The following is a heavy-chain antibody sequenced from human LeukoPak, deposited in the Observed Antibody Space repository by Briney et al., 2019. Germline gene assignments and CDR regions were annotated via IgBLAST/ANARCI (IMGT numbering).Heavy chain of an antibody. Sequence: GGSLRLSCAASGFTFSSYGMHWVRQAPGKGLEWVAFIRYDGSNKYYADSVKGRFTISRDNSKNTLYLQMNSLRAEDTAVYYCAKDHYDFWSGYLPLYYFDYWGQGTLVTVS. V-gene: IGHV3-30*02. CDR2: IRYDGSNK. J-gene: IGHJ4*02. D-gene: IGHD3-3*01. CDR1: GFTFSSYG. CDR3: AKDHYDFWSGYLPLYYFDY.